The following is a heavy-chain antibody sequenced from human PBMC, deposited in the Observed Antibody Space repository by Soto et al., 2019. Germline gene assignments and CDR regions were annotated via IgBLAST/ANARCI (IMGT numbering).Heavy chain of an antibody. CDR1: GFTFSSYA. Sequence: EVQLLESGGGLVQPGGSLRLSCAASGFTFSSYAMSWVRQAPGKGLEWVSAISGSGGSTYYADSVKGRFTISRDNSKNTLSLQMNSLRAEDTAVYYCAKYRGYSYGYYYYGMDVWGQGTTVTVSS. CDR2: ISGSGGST. CDR3: AKYRGYSYGYYYYGMDV. D-gene: IGHD5-18*01. J-gene: IGHJ6*02. V-gene: IGHV3-23*01.